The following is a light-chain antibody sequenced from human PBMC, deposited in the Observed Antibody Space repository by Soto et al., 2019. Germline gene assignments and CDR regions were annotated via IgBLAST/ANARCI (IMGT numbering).Light chain of an antibody. CDR1: SSDVGGYNY. V-gene: IGLV2-14*03. CDR3: SSYTSSSTYV. J-gene: IGLJ1*01. Sequence: QSALTQPASESGAPGQSIAISCTGTSSDVGGYNYVSWYQHHPGKAPRLMVYDVSNRPSGVSNRFSGSKSGNTASLTISGLQAEDEADYYCSSYTSSSTYVFGTGTKLTVL. CDR2: DVS.